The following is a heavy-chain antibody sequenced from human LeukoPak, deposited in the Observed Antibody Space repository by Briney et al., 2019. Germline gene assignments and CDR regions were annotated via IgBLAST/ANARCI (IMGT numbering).Heavy chain of an antibody. V-gene: IGHV3-23*01. Sequence: GGSLRLSCVASEFTFSSFAMSWVRQAPGKGLEWVSAISGSGGSTFYADSVEGRFTISRDNYKHTLYLQMNSLRAEDTDVYYCAKVARGVDTAMVHYFDYWGQGTLVTVSS. J-gene: IGHJ4*02. CDR3: AKVARGVDTAMVHYFDY. D-gene: IGHD5-18*01. CDR1: EFTFSSFA. CDR2: ISGSGGST.